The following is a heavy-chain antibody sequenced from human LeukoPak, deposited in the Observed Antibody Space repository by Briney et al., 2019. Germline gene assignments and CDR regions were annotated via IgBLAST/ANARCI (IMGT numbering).Heavy chain of an antibody. Sequence: GGSLRLSCAASGFTFSSYAMSWVRQASEKGLEWVSGISGSGGSTYHADSVKGRFTISGDNAKNLLSLQMDSLRVEDTAIYYCARDPRTVQIWGQGTLVTVSS. CDR2: ISGSGGST. CDR3: ARDPRTVQI. D-gene: IGHD1-1*01. V-gene: IGHV3-23*01. J-gene: IGHJ4*02. CDR1: GFTFSSYA.